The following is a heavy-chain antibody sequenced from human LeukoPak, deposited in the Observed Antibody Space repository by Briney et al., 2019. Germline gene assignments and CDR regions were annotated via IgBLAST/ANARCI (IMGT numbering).Heavy chain of an antibody. Sequence: SETLSLTCSVSSGSMSAYYWKCVRQPPGEGREWVGYQYYGGATDYNTSLKRRVTFSVDTSKNQFSLMLNSMTAADTAVYYCTRDLSSGWFYYWGQGTLVTVS. D-gene: IGHD6-13*01. CDR2: QYYGGAT. CDR1: SGSMSAYY. CDR3: TRDLSSGWFYY. J-gene: IGHJ4*02. V-gene: IGHV4-59*12.